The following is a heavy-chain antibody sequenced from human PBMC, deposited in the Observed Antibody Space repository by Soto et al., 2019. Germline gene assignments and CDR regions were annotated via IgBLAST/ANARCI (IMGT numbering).Heavy chain of an antibody. D-gene: IGHD2-21*01. Sequence: QVQLVESGGGLVKPGGSLRLSCEASGFTFSDYYMSWIRQAPGQGLEWVSHITSSGSVVYYTDSVKGRFTISRDNAKNSLFLQMSSLGAEDTAVYFCARSLSCGANSCYWDFWGQGTLVSVSS. CDR3: ARSLSCGANSCYWDF. CDR1: GFTFSDYY. V-gene: IGHV3-11*01. J-gene: IGHJ4*02. CDR2: ITSSGSVV.